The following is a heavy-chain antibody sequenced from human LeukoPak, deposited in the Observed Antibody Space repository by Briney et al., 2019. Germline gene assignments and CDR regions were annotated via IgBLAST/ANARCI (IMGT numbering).Heavy chain of an antibody. Sequence: GGSLRLSCAASEFTFSIYSMNWVRQTPGKGLEWVSSISSSSSHIYYADSVKGRFTISRDNAKNSLYLQMNSLRAEDTAVYYCARLGSGGTREDTFDIWGQGTMVTVSS. CDR1: EFTFSIYS. J-gene: IGHJ3*02. V-gene: IGHV3-21*01. CDR3: ARLGSGGTREDTFDI. D-gene: IGHD1-26*01. CDR2: ISSSSSHI.